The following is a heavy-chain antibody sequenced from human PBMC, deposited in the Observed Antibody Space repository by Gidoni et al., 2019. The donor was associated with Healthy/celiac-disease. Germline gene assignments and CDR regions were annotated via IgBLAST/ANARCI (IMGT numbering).Heavy chain of an antibody. Sequence: EVQLVESGGGLVKPGGSLLLSCPDSGFTFSNAWMSWVRQAPGKGLEWVGRLKCKTNGGTTDYAAPLKGRFTISRDDSKNTLDLQIHSRETEDTAVYYCTTSYWQRISMIVLPHWCAFNILGQGTMVTVSS. D-gene: IGHD3-22*01. CDR3: TTSYWQRISMIVLPHWCAFNI. CDR2: LKCKTNGGTT. CDR1: GFTFSNAW. J-gene: IGHJ3*02. V-gene: IGHV3-15*01.